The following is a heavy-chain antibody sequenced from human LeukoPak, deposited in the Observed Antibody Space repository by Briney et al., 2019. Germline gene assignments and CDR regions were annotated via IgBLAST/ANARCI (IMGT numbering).Heavy chain of an antibody. D-gene: IGHD6-19*01. V-gene: IGHV1-18*01. CDR3: ARGTWTIAVAGSYAFDI. CDR2: ISAYNGNT. Sequence: ASVKVSCKASGYTFTSYGISWVRQAPGQGLEWMGWISAYNGNTNHAQKLQGRVTMTTDTSTSTAYMELRSLRSDDTAVYYCARGTWTIAVAGSYAFDIWGQGTMVTVSS. J-gene: IGHJ3*02. CDR1: GYTFTSYG.